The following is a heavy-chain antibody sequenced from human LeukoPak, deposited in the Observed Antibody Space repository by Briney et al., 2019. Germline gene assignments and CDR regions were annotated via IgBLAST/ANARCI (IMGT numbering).Heavy chain of an antibody. Sequence: PGRSLRLSCAASGFAFSSYGMHWVRQAPGKGLEWVAVIWYDGSNKYYADSVKGRFTISRDNSKNTLYPQMNSLRAEDTAVYYCARDESIAAYVYWGQGTLVTVSS. CDR2: IWYDGSNK. J-gene: IGHJ4*02. CDR1: GFAFSSYG. CDR3: ARDESIAAYVY. D-gene: IGHD6-6*01. V-gene: IGHV3-33*08.